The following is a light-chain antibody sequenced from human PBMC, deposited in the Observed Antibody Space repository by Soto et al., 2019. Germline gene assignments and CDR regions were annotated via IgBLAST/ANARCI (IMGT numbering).Light chain of an antibody. CDR3: QQYNSYSLT. V-gene: IGKV1-5*01. CDR2: DAS. J-gene: IGKJ4*01. CDR1: QSNSSW. Sequence: DIQMTQSPSTLYASEGDKIIITCRASQSNSSWLAWYQQKPGKAPKLLIYDASSLESGVPSRFSGSGSGTEFTLTISSLQPDDFATYYCQQYNSYSLTFGGGTKV.